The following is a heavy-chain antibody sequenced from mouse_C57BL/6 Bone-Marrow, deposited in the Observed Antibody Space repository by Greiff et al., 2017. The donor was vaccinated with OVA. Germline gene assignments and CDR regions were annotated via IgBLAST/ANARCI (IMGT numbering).Heavy chain of an antibody. CDR3: ARARTGTHGYFDV. J-gene: IGHJ1*03. CDR2: IYPRSGNT. Sequence: VQLQQSGAELARPGASVKLSCKASGYTFTSYGISWVKQRTGQGLEWIGEIYPRSGNTYYNEKFKGKATLTADKSSSTAYMELRSLTPEDSAVYFCARARTGTHGYFDVWGTGTTVTVSS. CDR1: GYTFTSYG. D-gene: IGHD4-1*01. V-gene: IGHV1-81*01.